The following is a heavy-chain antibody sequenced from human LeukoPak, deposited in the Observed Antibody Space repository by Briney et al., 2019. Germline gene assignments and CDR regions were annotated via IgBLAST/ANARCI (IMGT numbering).Heavy chain of an antibody. J-gene: IGHJ3*02. V-gene: IGHV3-48*01. CDR1: AFTFSSYS. CDR3: AKRRGYHLLHPAVGAFDI. D-gene: IGHD2-2*01. CDR2: ISSSSSAI. Sequence: PGGPLRLSCASSAFTFSSYSMNWVRQAPGRGVEWVSYISSSSSAIYYAGSVKGRFTISRYNANNSLYLQMNSLRAEDTAVYYCAKRRGYHLLHPAVGAFDIWGQGTMVTVSS.